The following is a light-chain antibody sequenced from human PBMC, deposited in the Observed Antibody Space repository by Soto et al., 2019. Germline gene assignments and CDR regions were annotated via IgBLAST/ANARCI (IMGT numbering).Light chain of an antibody. CDR2: GAS. Sequence: EIQMTQSPASLSAYLLDIVTITFLASQGTSNYLAWYQQKPGRPPKLLLFGASTLHSGVPARFSGSGSGTLFTLTINGLLPEDVATYYCQQYDRAPFTFGPGTRLEIK. V-gene: IGKV1-27*01. CDR1: QGTSNY. CDR3: QQYDRAPFT. J-gene: IGKJ5*01.